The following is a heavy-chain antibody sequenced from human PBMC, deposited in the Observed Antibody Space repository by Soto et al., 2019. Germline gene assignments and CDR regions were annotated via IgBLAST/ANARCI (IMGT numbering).Heavy chain of an antibody. J-gene: IGHJ5*02. CDR3: ARVRDWFDP. D-gene: IGHD3-3*01. Sequence: SETLSLTCAVYGGSFSGYYWNWIRQPPGKGLEWIGEIDHSGYTNYDPSLKSRVTISVDTSKNQFPLRLTSVTAADTAVYYRARVRDWFDPWGQGTLVTVSS. CDR2: IDHSGYT. CDR1: GGSFSGYY. V-gene: IGHV4-34*01.